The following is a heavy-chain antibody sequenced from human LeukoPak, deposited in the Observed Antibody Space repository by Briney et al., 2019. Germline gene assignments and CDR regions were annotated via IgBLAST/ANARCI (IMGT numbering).Heavy chain of an antibody. Sequence: PSETLSLTCAVYSGSFSSYQWNWIRQPPGKGLEWIGEISHRGTTNYNPSLKSRVTMSIDTSKNQFSLKLSSVTAADTAVYYCARALNPLPGTYYFDYWGQGTLVTVSS. D-gene: IGHD2-15*01. CDR3: ARALNPLPGTYYFDY. CDR2: ISHRGTT. V-gene: IGHV4-34*01. CDR1: SGSFSSYQ. J-gene: IGHJ4*02.